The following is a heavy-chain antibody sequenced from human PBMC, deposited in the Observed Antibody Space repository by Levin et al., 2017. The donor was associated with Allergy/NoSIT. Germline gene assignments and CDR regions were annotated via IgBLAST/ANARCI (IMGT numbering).Heavy chain of an antibody. Sequence: KISCQASGGTFTSHSVSWVRQAPGQGLEWLGGFIPVFGRANYAQEFQGRVTITADESTSTVYMELNSLRSDDTAVYYCARDLRFVNLYYYGMDVWGQGTPVTVSS. J-gene: IGHJ6*02. CDR3: ARDLRFVNLYYYGMDV. CDR1: GGTFTSHS. D-gene: IGHD6-6*01. V-gene: IGHV1-69*01. CDR2: FIPVFGRA.